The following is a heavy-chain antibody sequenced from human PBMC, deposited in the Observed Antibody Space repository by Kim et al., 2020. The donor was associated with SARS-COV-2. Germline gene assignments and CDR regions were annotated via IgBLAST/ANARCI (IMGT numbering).Heavy chain of an antibody. V-gene: IGHV4-31*03. CDR2: IYYSGST. CDR1: GGSISSGGYY. CDR3: ARVDGGGTNWYFDL. Sequence: SETLSLTCTVSGGSISSGGYYWSWIRQHPGKGLEWIGYIYYSGSTYYNPSLKSRVTISVDTSKNRFSLKLSSVTAADTAVYYCARVDGGGTNWYFDLWGRGTLVTVSS. J-gene: IGHJ2*01. D-gene: IGHD3-16*01.